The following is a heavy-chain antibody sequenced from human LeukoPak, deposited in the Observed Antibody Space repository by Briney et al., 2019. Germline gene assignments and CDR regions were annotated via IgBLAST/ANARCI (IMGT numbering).Heavy chain of an antibody. CDR3: ARDPGSSWYDK. CDR1: GYSISSGYY. CDR2: IYHSGST. J-gene: IGHJ5*02. D-gene: IGHD6-13*01. Sequence: SETLSLTCTVSGYSISSGYYWGWIRQPPGKGLEWIGSIYHSGSTYYNPSLKSRVTISVDTSKNQFSLKLSSVTAADTAVYYCARDPGSSWYDKWGRGTLVIVSS. V-gene: IGHV4-38-2*02.